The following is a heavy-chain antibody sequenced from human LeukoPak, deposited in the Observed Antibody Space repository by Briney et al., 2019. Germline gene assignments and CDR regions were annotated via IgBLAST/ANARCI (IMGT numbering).Heavy chain of an antibody. Sequence: SETLSLTCTVSGGSISSGDYYWSWIRQPPGKGLEWIGYIYYSGSTYYNPSLKSRVTISVDTSKNQFSLKLSSVTAADTAVYYCARDFRKQDGGSYCGGDCYSEAFDIWGQGTMVTVSS. D-gene: IGHD2-21*01. CDR2: IYYSGST. J-gene: IGHJ3*02. V-gene: IGHV4-30-4*08. CDR3: ARDFRKQDGGSYCGGDCYSEAFDI. CDR1: GGSISSGDYY.